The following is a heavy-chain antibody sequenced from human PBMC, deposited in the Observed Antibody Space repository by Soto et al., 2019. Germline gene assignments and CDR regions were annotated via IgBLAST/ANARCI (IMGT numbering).Heavy chain of an antibody. D-gene: IGHD3-22*01. V-gene: IGHV3-48*01. Sequence: PGGSLRLSCEASGFTFSIYSMNWVRRAPGKGLEWVSYIGGVGSARYYTDSVKGRFTISRDNAKNSLYLQMNSLRVEDTAVYYCARDLGDYDSTGYFDSWGQGTLVTVS. CDR3: ARDLGDYDSTGYFDS. CDR2: IGGVGSAR. CDR1: GFTFSIYS. J-gene: IGHJ4*02.